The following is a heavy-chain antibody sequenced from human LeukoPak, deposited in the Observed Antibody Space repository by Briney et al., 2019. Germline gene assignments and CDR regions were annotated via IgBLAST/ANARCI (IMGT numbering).Heavy chain of an antibody. D-gene: IGHD3-3*01. CDR3: ARVPGGLEWADFDY. V-gene: IGHV3-21*01. J-gene: IGHJ4*02. CDR2: ISSSSSDI. Sequence: KPGGSLRLSCVASGFTFSTHSMNWVRQAPGKGLEWVSCISSSSSDIKYADSVKGRFTISRDNAKNSLYLQLSSLRAEDTAVYYCARVPGGLEWADFDYWGQGTLVTVSS. CDR1: GFTFSTHS.